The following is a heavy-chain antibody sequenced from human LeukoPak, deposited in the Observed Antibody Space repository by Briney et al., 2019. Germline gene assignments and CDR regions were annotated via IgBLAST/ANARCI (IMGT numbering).Heavy chain of an antibody. CDR1: GASISSSGYY. J-gene: IGHJ4*02. CDR3: AVGELGTKVDY. D-gene: IGHD3-10*01. Sequence: SETLSLTCTVSGASISSSGYYWGWIRQSPGKGLHWIGSLYYSGSTYYNPSLKSRVTISVDTSENQFSLKLTSVTAADTAVYYCAVGELGTKVDYWGQGTLVTVSS. CDR2: LYYSGST. V-gene: IGHV4-39*07.